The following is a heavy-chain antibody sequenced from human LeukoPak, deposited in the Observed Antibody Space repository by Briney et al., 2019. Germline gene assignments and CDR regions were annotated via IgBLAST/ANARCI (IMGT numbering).Heavy chain of an antibody. CDR2: IYYSGST. CDR1: GGSISSYY. D-gene: IGHD6-13*01. Sequence: SETLSLTCTVSGGSISSYYWSWIRQPPGKGLEWIGYIYYSGSTNYNPSLKSRVTISVDTSKNQFSLKLSSVTAADTAVYYCARAVLGSSWNFDYWGQGTLVTVSS. V-gene: IGHV4-59*01. J-gene: IGHJ4*02. CDR3: ARAVLGSSWNFDY.